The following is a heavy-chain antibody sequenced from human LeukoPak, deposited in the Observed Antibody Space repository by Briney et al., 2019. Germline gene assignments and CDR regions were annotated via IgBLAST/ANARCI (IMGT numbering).Heavy chain of an antibody. V-gene: IGHV4-30-4*01. CDR3: ARDEYDSSGYMGFDY. CDR1: GGSISSGDYY. CDR2: IYYSGST. D-gene: IGHD3-22*01. J-gene: IGHJ4*02. Sequence: SETLSLTCTVSGGSISSGDYYWSWIRQPPGKGLEWIGYIYYSGSTYYNPSLKSRATISVDTSKNQFSLKLSSVTAADTAVYYCARDEYDSSGYMGFDYWGQGTLVTVSS.